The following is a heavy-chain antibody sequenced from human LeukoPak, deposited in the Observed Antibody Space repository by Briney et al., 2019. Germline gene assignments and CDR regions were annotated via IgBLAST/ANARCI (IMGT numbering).Heavy chain of an antibody. Sequence: GGSLRLSCAASRFTFSSYAMSWVRQAPGKGLEWVSVIYSGGSTYYADSVKGRFTISRDNSKNTLYLQMNSLRAEDTAVYYCAREVVGSSWPYYYYYYGMDVWGQGTTVTVSS. CDR3: AREVVGSSWPYYYYYYGMDV. D-gene: IGHD6-13*01. CDR2: IYSGGST. J-gene: IGHJ6*02. V-gene: IGHV3-53*01. CDR1: RFTFSSYA.